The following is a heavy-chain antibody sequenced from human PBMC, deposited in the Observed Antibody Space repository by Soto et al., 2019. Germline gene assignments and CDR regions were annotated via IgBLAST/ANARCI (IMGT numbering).Heavy chain of an antibody. CDR3: ATYEVSVDY. CDR2: ISSSGIFT. V-gene: IGHV3-21*04. D-gene: IGHD3-10*01. CDR1: FISGYS. Sequence: EVHLVESGGGLVRPGGSLRLSCAGFISGYSMFWVRQAPRKGLEWLAHISSSGIFTDYADSVKGRFTISRDNSKNSLYLQMNGLKDEDTAVYHSATYEVSVDYWGQGTLGTVSS. J-gene: IGHJ4*02.